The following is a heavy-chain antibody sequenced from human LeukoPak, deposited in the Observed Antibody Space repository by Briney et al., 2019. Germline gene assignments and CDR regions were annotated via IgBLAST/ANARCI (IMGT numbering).Heavy chain of an antibody. D-gene: IGHD1-7*01. V-gene: IGHV4-31*03. Sequence: SETLSLTCTVSGGSISSGGYYWSWIRQPPGKGLEWIGYIYYSGSTYYNPSLKSRVTISVDTSKNQFSLKLSSVTAADTAVYYCARGRTGTPNWFDPWGQGTLVTVSS. CDR3: ARGRTGTPNWFDP. CDR2: IYYSGST. CDR1: GGSISSGGYY. J-gene: IGHJ5*02.